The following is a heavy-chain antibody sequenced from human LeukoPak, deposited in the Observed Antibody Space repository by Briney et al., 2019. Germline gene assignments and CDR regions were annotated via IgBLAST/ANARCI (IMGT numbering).Heavy chain of an antibody. CDR2: INPNSGGT. Sequence: ASVKVSCKASGYTFTGYYIHWVRQAPGQGLEWMGWINPNSGGTNYAQKFQGRVTMTRDTPISTAYMEVSRVRYDDTAVYYCARAGSSSRWVNDYWGQGTLVTVSS. D-gene: IGHD6-13*01. J-gene: IGHJ4*02. CDR1: GYTFTGYY. CDR3: ARAGSSSRWVNDY. V-gene: IGHV1-2*02.